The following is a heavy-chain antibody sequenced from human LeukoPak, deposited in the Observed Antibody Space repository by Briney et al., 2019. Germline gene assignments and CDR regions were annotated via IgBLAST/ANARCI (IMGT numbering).Heavy chain of an antibody. CDR3: ARIRYYDSSGYYPYCFDY. V-gene: IGHV3-53*01. D-gene: IGHD3-22*01. CDR2: IYSGGST. CDR1: GFTVSSNY. Sequence: PGGTLRLSCEASGFTVSSNYISWVRHAPGKGLEWVSVIYSGGSTYYADAVKGRFTISRDNSKNTLYLQMNSLRAEDTAVYYCARIRYYDSSGYYPYCFDYWGQGTLVTVSS. J-gene: IGHJ4*02.